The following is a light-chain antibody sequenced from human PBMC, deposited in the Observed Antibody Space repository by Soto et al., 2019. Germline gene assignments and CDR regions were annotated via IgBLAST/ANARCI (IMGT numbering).Light chain of an antibody. CDR2: DVR. CDR1: SSDVGNYNS. CDR3: CSYAGSHTYV. Sequence: QSALTQPRSVSESPGQSVTISCTGTSSDVGNYNSVSWYQQHPGKAPKLIIYDVRKRPSGVPDRFSGSKSGNTASLTISGLQAEDEADYYCCSYAGSHTYVFGTGTKLTVL. J-gene: IGLJ1*01. V-gene: IGLV2-11*01.